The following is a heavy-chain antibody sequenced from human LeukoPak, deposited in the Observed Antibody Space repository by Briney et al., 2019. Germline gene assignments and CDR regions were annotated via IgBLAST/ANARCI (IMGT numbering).Heavy chain of an antibody. CDR2: FDPEDGET. CDR1: GYTLTELS. D-gene: IGHD1-1*01. CDR3: ATTNRPLEPADY. V-gene: IGHV1-24*01. Sequence: ASVKVSCKVSGYTLTELSMHWVRQAPGKGLEWMGSFDPEDGETIYAQKFQGRVTMTEDTSTDTAYMELSSLRSEDTAVYYCATTNRPLEPADYWGQGTLVTVSS. J-gene: IGHJ4*02.